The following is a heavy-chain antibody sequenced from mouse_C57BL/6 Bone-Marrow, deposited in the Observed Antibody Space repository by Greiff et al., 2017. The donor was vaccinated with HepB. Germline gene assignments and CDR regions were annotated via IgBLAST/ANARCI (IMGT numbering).Heavy chain of an antibody. V-gene: IGHV14-4*01. CDR1: GFNIKDDY. CDR2: IDPENGDT. Sequence: EVKLQESGAELVRPGASVKLSCTASGFNIKDDYMHWVKQRPEQGLEWIGWIDPENGDTEYASKFQGKATITAYTSSNTAYLQLSSLTSEDTAVYYCTTFDCNFDYWGQGTTLTVSS. CDR3: TTFDCNFDY. J-gene: IGHJ2*01.